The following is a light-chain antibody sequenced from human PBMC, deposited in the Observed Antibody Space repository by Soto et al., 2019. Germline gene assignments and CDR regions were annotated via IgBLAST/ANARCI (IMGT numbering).Light chain of an antibody. CDR1: QSVRSSY. J-gene: IGKJ4*01. CDR3: QHYGSPLP. V-gene: IGKV3-20*01. Sequence: EIVLTQSPGTLSLSPGGRATHSCRASQSVRSSYLAWYQQRPGQAPRLLIFGASFRATGIPDRFSGSGSGTDFTLTISRLEPEDFAVYYCQHYGSPLPFGGGTKVEIK. CDR2: GAS.